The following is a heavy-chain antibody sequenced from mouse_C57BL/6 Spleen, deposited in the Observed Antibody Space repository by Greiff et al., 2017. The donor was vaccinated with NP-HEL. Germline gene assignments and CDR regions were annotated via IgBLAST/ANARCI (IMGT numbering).Heavy chain of an antibody. Sequence: VQLQQPGAELVKPGASVKMSCKASGYTFTSYWITWVKQRPGQGLEWIGDIYPGSGSTNYNEKFKSKATLTVDTSSSTAYMQLSSLTSEDSAVYYCARDPNYYGSSPYYFDYWGQGTTLTVSS. D-gene: IGHD1-1*01. CDR2: IYPGSGST. CDR3: ARDPNYYGSSPYYFDY. J-gene: IGHJ2*01. CDR1: GYTFTSYW. V-gene: IGHV1-55*01.